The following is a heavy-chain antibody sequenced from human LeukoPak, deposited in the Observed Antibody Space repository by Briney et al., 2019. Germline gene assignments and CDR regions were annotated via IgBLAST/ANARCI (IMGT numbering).Heavy chain of an antibody. CDR1: GGSISSSSYY. J-gene: IGHJ4*02. CDR3: WLQLGSY. V-gene: IGHV4-39*01. CDR2: IHYSGST. D-gene: IGHD6-6*01. Sequence: AETLSLTCTVSGGSISSSSYYWAWIRQPPGKGLEWIGTIHYSGSTYYNPSLKSRVTISVDTSKNQFSLKLSSVTAADTAVYYCWLQLGSYWGQGTLVTVSS.